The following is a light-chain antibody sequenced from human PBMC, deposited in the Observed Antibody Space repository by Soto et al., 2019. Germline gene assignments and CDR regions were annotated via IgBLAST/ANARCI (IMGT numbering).Light chain of an antibody. CDR1: QSISTW. CDR2: SAS. CDR3: QQYNSYSTFGPAT. V-gene: IGKV1-5*03. J-gene: IGKJ1*01. Sequence: DIQMAQSPFTLAASVGGRVTITCRASQSISTWLAWYQQKPGKAPKLLIYSASDLESGVPSRFSGSGFGTEFTLTITSLQPDDFATYYCQQYNSYSTFGPATFGQGTKVDIK.